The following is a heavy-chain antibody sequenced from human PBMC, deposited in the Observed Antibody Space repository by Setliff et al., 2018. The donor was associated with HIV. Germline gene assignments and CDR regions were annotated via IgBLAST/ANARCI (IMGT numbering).Heavy chain of an antibody. CDR2: ISSSGGTI. D-gene: IGHD3-3*01. CDR3: ARAFSGYYFDY. J-gene: IGHJ4*02. CDR1: GFVFSDHS. Sequence: GGSLRLSCAASGFVFSDHSLHWVRQVPGEGLEWLSYISSSGGTIYYADSVKGRFTISRDNAKKSLYLQMNSLRADDTAVYYCARAFSGYYFDYWGQGTLVTVSS. V-gene: IGHV3-48*04.